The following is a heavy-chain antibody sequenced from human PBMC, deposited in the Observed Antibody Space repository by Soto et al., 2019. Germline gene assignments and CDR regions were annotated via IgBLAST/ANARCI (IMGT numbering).Heavy chain of an antibody. V-gene: IGHV5-51*01. D-gene: IGHD3-22*01. CDR3: ARPRYYYDSSGYYSLDY. J-gene: IGHJ4*02. CDR2: IYPGDSDT. Sequence: PGESLKISCKGSGYSFTSYWIGWVRQMPGKGLEWVGIIYPGDSDTRYSPSFQGQVTISADKSISTAYLQWSSLKASDTAMYYCARPRYYYDSSGYYSLDYWGQGTLVTVSS. CDR1: GYSFTSYW.